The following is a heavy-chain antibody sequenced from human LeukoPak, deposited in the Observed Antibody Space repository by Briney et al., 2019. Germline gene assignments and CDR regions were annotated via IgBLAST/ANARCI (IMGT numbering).Heavy chain of an antibody. CDR1: GFNFGEFW. D-gene: IGHD6-19*01. J-gene: IGHJ4*02. Sequence: PEGSLRLSCAASGFNFGEFWMAWVRQTPGMGLEWVADIKEDGGESFYVGSVKGRFTISRDNAKNSLYLQMNSLRAEDTALYYCAKGPYSSGPDYWGQGTLVTVSS. V-gene: IGHV3-7*03. CDR2: IKEDGGES. CDR3: AKGPYSSGPDY.